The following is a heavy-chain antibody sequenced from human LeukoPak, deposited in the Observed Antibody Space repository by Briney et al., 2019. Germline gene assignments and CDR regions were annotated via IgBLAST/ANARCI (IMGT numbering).Heavy chain of an antibody. CDR2: ISWNSGTI. J-gene: IGHJ1*01. Sequence: GGSLRLSCAASGFTPDNYAMNWVRQVPGKGLEWISLISWNSGTIGYADSVKGRFTISRDNANNFLYLQMNSLRAEDMALYYCARAYKDRSLAGKKEFFQHWGQGTLVTVSS. D-gene: IGHD6-19*01. CDR1: GFTPDNYA. V-gene: IGHV3-9*02. CDR3: ARAYKDRSLAGKKEFFQH.